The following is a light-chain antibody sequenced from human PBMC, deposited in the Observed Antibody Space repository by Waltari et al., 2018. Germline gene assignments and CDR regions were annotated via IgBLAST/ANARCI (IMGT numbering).Light chain of an antibody. V-gene: IGLV2-14*03. Sequence: QSALTQPASVSGSPGQSITISCTGTSSDVGTYDYVSWYQQHPGKAPKLMIYDVTKRHPVNANRFSGSKSGNTASLTISGLQAEDEADDYCSSYTTSSTVYVFVTGTKVTVL. CDR3: SSYTTSSTVYV. CDR1: SSDVGTYDY. J-gene: IGLJ1*01. CDR2: DVT.